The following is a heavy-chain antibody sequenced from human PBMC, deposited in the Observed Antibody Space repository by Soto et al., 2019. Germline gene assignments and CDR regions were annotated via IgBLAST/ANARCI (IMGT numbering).Heavy chain of an antibody. D-gene: IGHD2-15*01. V-gene: IGHV1-46*03. CDR1: GYTFTSYY. Sequence: QVQLVQSGAEVKKPGASVKVSCKASGYTFTSYYMHWVRQAPGQGLEWMGIINPSGGSTSYAQKFPDRVTMTRDTSTSTVYMELSSLRSEDTAVYYCSRVYCSGGGCYSIDYWGQGTLVTVSS. J-gene: IGHJ4*02. CDR2: INPSGGST. CDR3: SRVYCSGGGCYSIDY.